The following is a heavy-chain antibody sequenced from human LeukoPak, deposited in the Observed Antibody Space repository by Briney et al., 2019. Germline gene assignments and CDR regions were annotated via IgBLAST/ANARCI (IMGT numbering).Heavy chain of an antibody. Sequence: SGGSLRLSCAASGFTFSSYAMGWVRQAPGKGLEWVSAISGSGGSTYYADSVKGRFTISRDNSKNTLYLQMNSLRAEDTAVYYCAKGYHPRPAPWFDYWGQGTLVTVSS. CDR3: AKGYHPRPAPWFDY. V-gene: IGHV3-23*01. CDR1: GFTFSSYA. CDR2: ISGSGGST. J-gene: IGHJ4*02. D-gene: IGHD2-15*01.